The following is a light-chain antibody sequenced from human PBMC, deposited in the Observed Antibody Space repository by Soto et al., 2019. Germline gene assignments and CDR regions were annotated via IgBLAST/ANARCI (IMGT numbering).Light chain of an antibody. Sequence: DIVMTQSPDSLAVSLGERATINCKSSQSVLYSSNNKNYLAWYQQKPVQPPKLLIYWASTRESVVPDRFSGSGSGTDFTLTISSLQAEDVAVYYCQQYSSTPPTFGGGTKVEIK. V-gene: IGKV4-1*01. CDR2: WAS. J-gene: IGKJ4*01. CDR1: QSVLYSSNNKNY. CDR3: QQYSSTPPT.